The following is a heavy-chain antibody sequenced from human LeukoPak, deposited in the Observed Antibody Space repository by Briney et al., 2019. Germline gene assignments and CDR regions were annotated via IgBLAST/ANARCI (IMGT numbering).Heavy chain of an antibody. CDR2: IYPGDSDT. Sequence: GESLKISCKGSGYSFTSYCIGWVRQMPGKGLEWRVIIYPGDSDTRYTPSFQGQVTISAEKSISTAYLQWSSLKASDTAMYYCARLGYSYGYYLDYWGQGTLVTVSS. CDR3: ARLGYSYGYYLDY. CDR1: GYSFTSYC. J-gene: IGHJ4*02. V-gene: IGHV5-51*01. D-gene: IGHD5-18*01.